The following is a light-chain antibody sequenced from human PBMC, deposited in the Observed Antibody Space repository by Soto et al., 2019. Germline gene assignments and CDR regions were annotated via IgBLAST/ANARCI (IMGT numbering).Light chain of an antibody. V-gene: IGKV3-11*01. J-gene: IGKJ4*01. Sequence: EIVLTQAAATVSLSPGERATLSCRASQTIYSYLAWYQQKPGQAPRLLIYDASKRATGIPARFSGSGSGTDFTLTISSLEPEDFAVYYCQLRSNWPPEITFGGGTKV. CDR1: QTIYSY. CDR3: QLRSNWPPEIT. CDR2: DAS.